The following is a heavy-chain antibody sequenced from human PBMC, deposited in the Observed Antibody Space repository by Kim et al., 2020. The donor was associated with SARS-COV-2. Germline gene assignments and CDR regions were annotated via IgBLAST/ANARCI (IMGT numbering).Heavy chain of an antibody. CDR1: GFSLQNYG. CDR2: LWFDGSKV. J-gene: IGHJ3*02. D-gene: IGHD6-13*01. CDR3: ARNSGWSSSDAFDI. V-gene: IGHV3-33*01. Sequence: GGSLRLSCAASGFSLQNYGVHWVRQAPGKGLDWVTGLWFDGSKVYYADSVKGRFTISRDNSKDTVFLEMSSLRVDDTAIYYCARNSGWSSSDAFDIWGQGATVSVSS.